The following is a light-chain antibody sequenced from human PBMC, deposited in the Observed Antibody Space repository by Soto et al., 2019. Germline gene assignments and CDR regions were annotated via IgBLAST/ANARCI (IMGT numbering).Light chain of an antibody. CDR1: SSNIGSNT. J-gene: IGLJ2*01. Sequence: QSVLTQPPSASGTPGQRVTISCSGRSSNIGSNTINWYQQLPGTAPKLLIYSNNLRPSGVPDRFSGSESGTSASLAISGHQSEDEADYYCATWDDSLNGPGVVFGGGTKLTVL. V-gene: IGLV1-44*01. CDR3: ATWDDSLNGPGVV. CDR2: SNN.